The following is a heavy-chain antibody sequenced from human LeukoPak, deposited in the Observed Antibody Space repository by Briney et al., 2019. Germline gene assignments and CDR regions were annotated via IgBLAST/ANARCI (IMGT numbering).Heavy chain of an antibody. V-gene: IGHV3-48*03. Sequence: GGSLRLSCAASGFTFSSYEMNWVRQAPGKGLEWVSYISSSGSTIYYADSVKGRFTISRDNAKNSLYLQMNSLRAEDTAVYYCARGSSGYNFNYYYYMDVWGKGTAVTVSS. D-gene: IGHD5-24*01. CDR3: ARGSSGYNFNYYYYMDV. CDR2: ISSSGSTI. J-gene: IGHJ6*03. CDR1: GFTFSSYE.